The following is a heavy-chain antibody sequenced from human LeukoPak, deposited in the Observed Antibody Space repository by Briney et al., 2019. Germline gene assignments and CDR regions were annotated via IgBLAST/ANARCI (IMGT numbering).Heavy chain of an antibody. V-gene: IGHV3-23*01. J-gene: IGHJ5*02. Sequence: GGSLRLSCVASGFTFSSYAMSWVRQAPGKGLEWVSAISGSGGSTYYADSVKGRFTISRDNSKNTLYLQMNSLRAEDTAVYYCAKDLEALVGATTSNWFDPWGQGTLVTVPS. CDR2: ISGSGGST. CDR3: AKDLEALVGATTSNWFDP. CDR1: GFTFSSYA. D-gene: IGHD1-26*01.